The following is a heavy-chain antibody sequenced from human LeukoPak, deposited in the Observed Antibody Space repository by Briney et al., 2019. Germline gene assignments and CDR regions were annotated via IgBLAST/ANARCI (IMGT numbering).Heavy chain of an antibody. J-gene: IGHJ4*02. D-gene: IGHD3-10*01. V-gene: IGHV3-30*02. Sequence: PGGSLRLSCAASGFTFSSYGMHWVRQAPGKGLEWVAFIRYDGSNKYYADSVKGRFTISRDNSKNTPYLQMNSLRAEDTAVYYCAKLWFGELFYIDYWGQGTLVTVSS. CDR2: IRYDGSNK. CDR1: GFTFSSYG. CDR3: AKLWFGELFYIDY.